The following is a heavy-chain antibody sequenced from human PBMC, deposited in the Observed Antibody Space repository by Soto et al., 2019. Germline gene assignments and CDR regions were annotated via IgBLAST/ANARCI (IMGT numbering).Heavy chain of an antibody. Sequence: PSETLSLTCAVYGGSFSGYYWTWIRQPPGKGLEWIGEINHSGSTNCNPSLKSRVTISADTSKNQFSLKLTSVTAADTAVYYCARGSTTEKVDSWGQGTLVTVSS. CDR2: INHSGST. CDR1: GGSFSGYY. V-gene: IGHV4-34*01. CDR3: ARGSTTEKVDS. J-gene: IGHJ4*02. D-gene: IGHD4-17*01.